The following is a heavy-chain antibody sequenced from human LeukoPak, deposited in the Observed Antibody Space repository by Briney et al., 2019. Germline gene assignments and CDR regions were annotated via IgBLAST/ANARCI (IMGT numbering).Heavy chain of an antibody. CDR1: GFTFSNYG. V-gene: IGHV3-30*18. CDR2: ISYDGSNE. J-gene: IGHJ4*02. Sequence: GGSRRLSCTASGFTFSNYGMHCVRQVPCKGLECVAVISYDGSNEYYAVPVKGPFNNSRDNSKNTLFLQVNSLEPEDTAGYHCAKVALFSGYYPPFDYWGQGTLVTVSS. CDR3: AKVALFSGYYPPFDY. D-gene: IGHD3-22*01.